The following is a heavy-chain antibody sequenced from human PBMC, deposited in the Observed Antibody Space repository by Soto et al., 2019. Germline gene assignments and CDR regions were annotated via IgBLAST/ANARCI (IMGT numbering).Heavy chain of an antibody. CDR3: ARADYGDYSQLYYGMDV. CDR1: GYTFTGYY. CDR2: INPNSGGT. V-gene: IGHV1-2*02. D-gene: IGHD4-17*01. Sequence: GASVKVSCKASGYTFTGYYMHWVRQAPGQGLEWMGWINPNSGGTNYAQKFQGRVTMTRDTSISTAYMELSRLRSDDTAVYYRARADYGDYSQLYYGMDVWGQGTTVTVSS. J-gene: IGHJ6*02.